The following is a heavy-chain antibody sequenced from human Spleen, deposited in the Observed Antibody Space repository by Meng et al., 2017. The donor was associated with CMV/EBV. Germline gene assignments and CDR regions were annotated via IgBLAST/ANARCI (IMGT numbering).Heavy chain of an antibody. Sequence: QVQVQESGPGLVRPPQTLSLTCTVSSGSISSSNWWSWVRQPPGKGLEWIGEIYHSGSTNYNPSLKSRVTISVDKSKNQFSLKLSSVTAADTAVYYCARVVTALWGYYFDYWGQGTLVTVSS. V-gene: IGHV4-4*03. CDR3: ARVVTALWGYYFDY. D-gene: IGHD2-21*02. CDR1: SGSISSSNW. CDR2: IYHSGST. J-gene: IGHJ4*02.